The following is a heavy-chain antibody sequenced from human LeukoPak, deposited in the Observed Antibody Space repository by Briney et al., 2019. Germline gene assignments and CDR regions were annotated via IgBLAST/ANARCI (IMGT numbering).Heavy chain of an antibody. CDR1: GFTFSSYA. CDR2: ISGSGDNT. Sequence: GGSLRLSCAASGFTFSSYAMSWVRQAPGKGLEWVSGISGSGDNTYYADSVKGRFTISRDNSKNTLYLQMNSLRADDTAVYYCARESSGYAGFDIWGQGTMVTVSS. J-gene: IGHJ3*02. V-gene: IGHV3-23*01. D-gene: IGHD3-22*01. CDR3: ARESSGYAGFDI.